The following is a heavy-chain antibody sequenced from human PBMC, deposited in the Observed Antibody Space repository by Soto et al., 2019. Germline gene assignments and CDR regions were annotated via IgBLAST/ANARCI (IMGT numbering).Heavy chain of an antibody. Sequence: QVQLQESGPGLVKPSETLSLTCTVSGDSISSYYWSWIRQPPGKGLEWIGYIYYIGGTNYNPSLKSRVTISVDTSKNQFSLNLSSVTAADTAVYYCARRRSYGDSDYWGQGTLVTVSS. J-gene: IGHJ4*02. V-gene: IGHV4-59*08. D-gene: IGHD4-17*01. CDR2: IYYIGGT. CDR3: ARRRSYGDSDY. CDR1: GDSISSYY.